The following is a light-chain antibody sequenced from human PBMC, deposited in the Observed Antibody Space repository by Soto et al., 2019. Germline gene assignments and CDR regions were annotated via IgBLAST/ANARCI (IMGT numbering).Light chain of an antibody. CDR2: DVS. CDR1: SSDVGGYNY. CDR3: SSYTSSTTRVV. Sequence: QSALTQPDSVSGSPGQSITISCTGTSSDVGGYNYVSWYQQHPGQAPKLMIFDVSNRPSGVSNRFSGSKSGNTASLTISGLQAEDEADYYCSSYTSSTTRVVFGGGTKLTVL. V-gene: IGLV2-14*03. J-gene: IGLJ2*01.